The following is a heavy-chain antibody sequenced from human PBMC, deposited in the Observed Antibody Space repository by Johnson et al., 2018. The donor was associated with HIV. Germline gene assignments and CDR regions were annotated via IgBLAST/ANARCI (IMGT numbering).Heavy chain of an antibody. J-gene: IGHJ3*02. CDR3: ARGGLYIQFLAFDAFDI. CDR1: GFTFSYYA. D-gene: IGHD4-11*01. CDR2: ISHDGSNK. V-gene: IGHV3-30-3*01. Sequence: QMQLVESGGGVVRPGTSLRLSCAASGFTFSYYAIFWVRQAPGKGLEWVAVISHDGSNKYYADSVKGRFTISRDNSKNTLYLQMNSLRPEDTAVYFCARGGLYIQFLAFDAFDIWGQGTMVTVSS.